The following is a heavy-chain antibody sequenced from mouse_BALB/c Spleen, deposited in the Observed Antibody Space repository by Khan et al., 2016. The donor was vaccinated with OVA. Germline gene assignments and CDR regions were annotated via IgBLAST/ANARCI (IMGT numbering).Heavy chain of an antibody. CDR1: GFSLTSYG. V-gene: IGHV2-9*02. D-gene: IGHD1-1*01. CDR3: ARAFYYGAWFAY. Sequence: QVQLKESGPGLVAPSQTLSITCTVSGFSLTSYGVHWVRQPPGKGLEWLGVIWAGGSTNHNSALMSRLSISNDNSKGQVFLKMNSLQTDDTAMYYCARAFYYGAWFAYWGQGTLVTVSA. J-gene: IGHJ3*01. CDR2: IWAGGST.